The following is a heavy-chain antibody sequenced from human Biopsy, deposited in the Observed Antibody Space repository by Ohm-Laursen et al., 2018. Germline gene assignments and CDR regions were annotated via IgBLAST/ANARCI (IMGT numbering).Heavy chain of an antibody. Sequence: SLRLSCAASGFTFDDYAMHWVWQVPGKGLERGSGISWNSGSIGYADSVKGRFTISRDNAKNSLYLQMNNLRVEDTAFYYCANSGGSGSYSHLWGRGTLVTVSS. J-gene: IGHJ2*01. CDR1: GFTFDDYA. D-gene: IGHD3-10*01. CDR2: ISWNSGSI. CDR3: ANSGGSGSYSHL. V-gene: IGHV3-9*01.